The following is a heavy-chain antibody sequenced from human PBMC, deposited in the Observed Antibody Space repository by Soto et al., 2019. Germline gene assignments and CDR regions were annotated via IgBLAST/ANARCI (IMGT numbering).Heavy chain of an antibody. CDR2: IYYSGST. CDR3: ARHVWFGELLYFDY. D-gene: IGHD3-10*01. Sequence: PSETLSLTCTVSGGSISSSSYYWGWIRQTPGKGLEWIGSIYYSGSTYYNQSLKNRVTISVDTSKNQLSLKLSSVTAADMVVYYCARHVWFGELLYFDYWGQGTLVTVSS. J-gene: IGHJ4*02. CDR1: GGSISSSSYY. V-gene: IGHV4-39*01.